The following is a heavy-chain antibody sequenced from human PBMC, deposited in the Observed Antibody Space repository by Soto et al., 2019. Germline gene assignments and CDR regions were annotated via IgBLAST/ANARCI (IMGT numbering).Heavy chain of an antibody. CDR3: ARANRRGIAAAGTFFYGMDV. CDR2: ISSSSSYI. D-gene: IGHD6-13*01. V-gene: IGHV3-21*01. J-gene: IGHJ6*02. Sequence: GGSLRLSCAASGFTFSSYSMNWVRQAPGKGLEWVSSISSSSSYIYYADSVKGRFTSSRDNDKNSLYLQMSSLRAEDTAVYYCARANRRGIAAAGTFFYGMDVWGQGTTVTVSS. CDR1: GFTFSSYS.